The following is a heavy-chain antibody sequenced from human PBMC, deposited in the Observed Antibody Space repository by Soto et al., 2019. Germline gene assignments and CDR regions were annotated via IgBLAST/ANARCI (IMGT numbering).Heavy chain of an antibody. V-gene: IGHV3-33*01. Sequence: QVQLVESGGGVVQPGRSLRLSCAASGFTFSSYGMHWVRQAPGKGLEWVAVIWYDGSNKYYADSVKGRFTISRDNSKNTLYLQMNSLGAEDTAVYYCARDSYGSGYMDVWGKGTTVTVSS. CDR1: GFTFSSYG. CDR3: ARDSYGSGYMDV. CDR2: IWYDGSNK. J-gene: IGHJ6*03. D-gene: IGHD3-10*01.